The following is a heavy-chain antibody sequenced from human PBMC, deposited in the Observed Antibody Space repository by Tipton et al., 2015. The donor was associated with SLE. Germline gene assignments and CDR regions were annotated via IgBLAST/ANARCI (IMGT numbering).Heavy chain of an antibody. D-gene: IGHD3-16*01. J-gene: IGHJ6*02. V-gene: IGHV4-39*07. CDR3: VSSRGIDYYYGMDV. CDR1: GGSISSSSYY. CDR2: IYYSGST. Sequence: TLSLTCTVSGGSISSSSYYWGWIRQPPGKGLEWIGSIYYSGSTYYNPSLKSRVTISVDTSKNQFSLKLSSVTAADTAVHYCVSSRGIDYYYGMDVWGQGTTVTVSS.